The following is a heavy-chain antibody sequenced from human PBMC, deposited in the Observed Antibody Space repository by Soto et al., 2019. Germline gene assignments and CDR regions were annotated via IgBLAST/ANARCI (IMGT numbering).Heavy chain of an antibody. D-gene: IGHD3-10*01. Sequence: PSQTLPLTCSISWDSVSSNSAPCNWIRQSPSRGLEWLGRTYYRSKWYNDYAVSVKSRITISPDTSKNQFSLQLNSVTPEDTAVYYCARDLFNIRDWFDPWGQGTLVTVSS. J-gene: IGHJ5*02. CDR3: ARDLFNIRDWFDP. CDR1: WDSVSSNSAP. V-gene: IGHV6-1*01. CDR2: TYYRSKWYN.